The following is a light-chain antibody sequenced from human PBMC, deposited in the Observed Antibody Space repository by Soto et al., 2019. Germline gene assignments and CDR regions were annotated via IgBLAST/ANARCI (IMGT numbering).Light chain of an antibody. CDR2: EAI. Sequence: SYELAQPPSVSVSPGQTARITCSGDSLPKKYADWYQQKSGQAPVLVIYEAIKRPSGIPEGVSGSSSGTLAILTISGAEVEDEVGHYIYSTDRSGTPFGTGTKVTVL. J-gene: IGLJ1*01. CDR1: SLPKKY. V-gene: IGLV3-10*01. CDR3: YSTDRSGTP.